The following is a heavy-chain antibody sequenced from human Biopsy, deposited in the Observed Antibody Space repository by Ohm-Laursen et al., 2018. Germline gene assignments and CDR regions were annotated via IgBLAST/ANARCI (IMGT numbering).Heavy chain of an antibody. Sequence: SLRLSCAASGFTFSDHYMEWVRQAPGKGLEWVSSISRSTSHILYAETLKGRFTSSRDNAKSSVYLQMNSLRAEDTGVYYCARGRSHLLPDHDWFDPWGQGTLVTVSS. CDR3: ARGRSHLLPDHDWFDP. CDR2: ISRSTSHI. CDR1: GFTFSDHY. J-gene: IGHJ5*02. V-gene: IGHV3-21*06. D-gene: IGHD1-14*01.